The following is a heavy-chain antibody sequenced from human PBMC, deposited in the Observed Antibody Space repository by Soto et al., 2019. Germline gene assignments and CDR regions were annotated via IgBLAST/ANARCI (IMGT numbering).Heavy chain of an antibody. J-gene: IGHJ5*02. CDR2: IHPADSDT. CDR3: ARFSSDYTGVDP. CDR1: GYSFTRYW. Sequence: GESLKISCQASGYSFTRYWIVWVRQMPGKGLEWMGIIHPADSDTRYNPSFQGQVTISVDKSITTAYLQWSSLKASDTAMYYCARFSSDYTGVDPWGQGTLVTVSS. V-gene: IGHV5-51*01. D-gene: IGHD3-16*01.